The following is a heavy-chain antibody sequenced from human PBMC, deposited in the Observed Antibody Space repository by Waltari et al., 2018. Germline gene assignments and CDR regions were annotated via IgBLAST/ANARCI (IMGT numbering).Heavy chain of an antibody. J-gene: IGHJ6*02. V-gene: IGHV4-34*01. CDR3: ARVAGYSSGWYHYYYGMDV. Sequence: QVQLQQWGAGLLKPSETLSLTCAVYGGSFSGYYWSWIRQPPGKGLEWIGEINHSGSTNYNPSLKSRVTISVDTSKNQFSLKLSSVTAADTAVYYCARVAGYSSGWYHYYYGMDVWGQGTTVTVSS. D-gene: IGHD6-19*01. CDR1: GGSFSGYY. CDR2: INHSGST.